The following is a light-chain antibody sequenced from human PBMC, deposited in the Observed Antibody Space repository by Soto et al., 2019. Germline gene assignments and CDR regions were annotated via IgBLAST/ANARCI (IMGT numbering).Light chain of an antibody. CDR3: SLYAVSNIVV. CDR2: EVS. V-gene: IGLV2-8*01. J-gene: IGLJ2*01. Sequence: QSALTQPPSASGSPGQSVTISCTGTSSDVGGYNYVSWYQQHPGKAPKLMIYEVSKRPSGVPDRFSGSQSGNTASLTVSGIQAEDEADYYCSLYAVSNIVVFGGRTKLTV. CDR1: SSDVGGYNY.